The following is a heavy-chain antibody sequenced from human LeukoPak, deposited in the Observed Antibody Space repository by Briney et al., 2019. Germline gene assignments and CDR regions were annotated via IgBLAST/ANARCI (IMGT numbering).Heavy chain of an antibody. CDR3: ARDHRYAFDN. CDR1: GFNFIDYS. V-gene: IGHV3-48*01. Sequence: GGSLRLSCAASGFNFIDYSMNWVRQAPGKGLEWISYIGISSGNTKYADSVKGRFTISRVKARNSLYLQMNSLRVEDTAVYYCARDHRYAFDNWGHGTLVTVSS. D-gene: IGHD5-12*01. CDR2: IGISSGNT. J-gene: IGHJ4*01.